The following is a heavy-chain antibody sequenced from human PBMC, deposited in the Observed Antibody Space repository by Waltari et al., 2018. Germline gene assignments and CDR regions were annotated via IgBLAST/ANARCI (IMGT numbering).Heavy chain of an antibody. CDR2: IMTDGREE. CDR1: GFTLSNDW. Sequence: EVQLVESGGGLVQPGGSLRLSCSASGFTLSNDWMSWVRQAPGKGPEWVANIMTDGREEYYVDSVRGRFTISRDNAKNSLYLQMNSLRPEDTAVYYCVRDQWFAFDIWGQGTMVTVSS. J-gene: IGHJ3*02. D-gene: IGHD3-22*01. V-gene: IGHV3-7*01. CDR3: VRDQWFAFDI.